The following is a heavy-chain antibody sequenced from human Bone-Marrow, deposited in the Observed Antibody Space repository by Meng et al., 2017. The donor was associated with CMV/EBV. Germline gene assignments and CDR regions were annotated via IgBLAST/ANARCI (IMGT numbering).Heavy chain of an antibody. Sequence: SLKISCAASGFIFDEYAMHWVRQAPGKGLEWVSGITWNSGGIVYADSVKGRFTISRDNARRSLFLQMNGLRAEDTAWYYCAKGGGGGIPAALSYWGQGTLVTVSS. D-gene: IGHD2-2*01. CDR3: AKGGGGGIPAALSY. V-gene: IGHV3-9*01. CDR1: GFIFDEYA. CDR2: ITWNSGGI. J-gene: IGHJ4*01.